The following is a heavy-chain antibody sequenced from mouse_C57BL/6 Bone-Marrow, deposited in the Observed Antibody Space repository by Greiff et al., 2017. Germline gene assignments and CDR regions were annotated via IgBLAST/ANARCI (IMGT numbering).Heavy chain of an antibody. CDR3: ASLITTVWGY. D-gene: IGHD1-1*01. J-gene: IGHJ2*01. V-gene: IGHV5-6*02. Sequence: EVKLMESGGDLVKPGGSLKLSCAASGFTFSSYGMSWVRQTPDKRLEWVATISSGGSYTYYPDSVKGRFIISRDNAKNTLYLQMSSLKSEDTAMYYCASLITTVWGYWGQGTTLTVSS. CDR1: GFTFSSYG. CDR2: ISSGGSYT.